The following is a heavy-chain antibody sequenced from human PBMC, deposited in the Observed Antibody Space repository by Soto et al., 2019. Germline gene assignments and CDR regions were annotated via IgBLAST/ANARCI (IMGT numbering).Heavy chain of an antibody. J-gene: IGHJ4*02. D-gene: IGHD3-3*01. Sequence: PSETLSLTCTVSGGSISSYYWSWIRQPPGKGLEWIGYIYYSGSTNYNPSLKSRVTISVDTSKNQFSLKLSSVTAADTAVYYCARVGMDDFWSGYLDYWGQGTLVTVSS. CDR2: IYYSGST. CDR1: GGSISSYY. V-gene: IGHV4-59*01. CDR3: ARVGMDDFWSGYLDY.